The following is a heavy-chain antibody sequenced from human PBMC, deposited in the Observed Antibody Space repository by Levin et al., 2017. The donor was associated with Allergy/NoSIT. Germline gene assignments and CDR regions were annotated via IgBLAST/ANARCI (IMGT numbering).Heavy chain of an antibody. D-gene: IGHD4-11*01. Sequence: HPGGSLRLSCAASGFIFTNYAMSWVRQAPGKGLEWVSSTSGSGATTYYADSVKGRFTISRDNTKNTLYLQMDRLRAEDTAFYYCAKDLSFGYSTLPHDAFDVWGQGTMVTVSS. CDR2: TSGSGATT. J-gene: IGHJ3*01. V-gene: IGHV3-23*01. CDR1: GFIFTNYA. CDR3: AKDLSFGYSTLPHDAFDV.